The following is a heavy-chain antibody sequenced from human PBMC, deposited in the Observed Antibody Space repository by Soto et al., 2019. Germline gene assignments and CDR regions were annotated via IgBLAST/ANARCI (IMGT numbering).Heavy chain of an antibody. CDR2: IIPILGIA. D-gene: IGHD2-2*01. J-gene: IGHJ1*01. V-gene: IGHV1-69*08. Sequence: QVQLVQSGAEVKKPGSSVKVSCKASGGTFSSYTISWVRQAPGQGLEWMGRIIPILGIANYAQKFQGRVTITADKSTSTAYMELSSLRSEDTAVYYCAREGGGDIVVVPAASKPGYFQHWGQGTLVTVSS. CDR3: AREGGGDIVVVPAASKPGYFQH. CDR1: GGTFSSYT.